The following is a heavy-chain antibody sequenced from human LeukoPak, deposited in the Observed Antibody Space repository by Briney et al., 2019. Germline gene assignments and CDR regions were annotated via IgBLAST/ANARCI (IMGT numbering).Heavy chain of an antibody. CDR1: GFTFSSYA. J-gene: IGHJ4*02. CDR3: AKNFWSGYYREVDY. CDR2: ISGSGGST. Sequence: GGSLRLSCAASGFTFSSYAMSWVRQAPGNGLEWVSAISGSGGSTYYADSVKGRFTISRDNSKNTLYLQMNSLRAEDTAVYYCAKNFWSGYYREVDYWGQGTLVTVSS. V-gene: IGHV3-23*01. D-gene: IGHD3-3*01.